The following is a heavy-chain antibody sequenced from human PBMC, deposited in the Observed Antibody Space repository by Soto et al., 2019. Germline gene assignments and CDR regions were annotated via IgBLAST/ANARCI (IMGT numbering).Heavy chain of an antibody. D-gene: IGHD3-16*01. V-gene: IGHV3-11*01. CDR2: ISSGGSFI. CDR1: GFTFSDYY. J-gene: IGHJ6*02. CDR3: ARHRYYEGSVPGYGMDV. Sequence: QVQLVESGGGLVKPGGSLRLSCAASGFTFSDYYMSWIRQAPGKGLEYISYISSGGSFIYYADSVKGRFTISRDTAKTSRYLQMNSLRAEDTALYYCARHRYYEGSVPGYGMDVWGQGTTVTVSS.